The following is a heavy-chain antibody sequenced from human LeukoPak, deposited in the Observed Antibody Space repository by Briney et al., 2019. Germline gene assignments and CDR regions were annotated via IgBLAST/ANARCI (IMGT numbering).Heavy chain of an antibody. D-gene: IGHD6-19*01. Sequence: SETLSLTCTVSGGSISSYYWSWIRQPPGKGLEWGGYIYYSGSTNYNPSLKSRVTISVDTSKNQFSLKLSSVTAADTAVYYCASAGGWGDNWFDPWGQGTLVTLSS. CDR1: GGSISSYY. CDR3: ASAGGWGDNWFDP. V-gene: IGHV4-59*01. J-gene: IGHJ5*02. CDR2: IYYSGST.